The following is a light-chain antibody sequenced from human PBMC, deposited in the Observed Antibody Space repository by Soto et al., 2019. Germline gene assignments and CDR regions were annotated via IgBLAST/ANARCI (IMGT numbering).Light chain of an antibody. Sequence: EVVMTQSPATLSVSPGERATLSCRASQSVSSLLAWYQQKPGQAPRLLIYGASTRATGIPDRFSASGSGTEFALTIRSLQSGDFAVYSCQQYNNWPLTFGGGTKVEIK. V-gene: IGKV3-15*01. J-gene: IGKJ4*01. CDR1: QSVSSL. CDR3: QQYNNWPLT. CDR2: GAS.